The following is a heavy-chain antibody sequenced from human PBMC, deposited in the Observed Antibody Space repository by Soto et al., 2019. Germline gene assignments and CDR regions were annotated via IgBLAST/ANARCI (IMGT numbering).Heavy chain of an antibody. CDR2: ISGSGGST. J-gene: IGHJ4*02. V-gene: IGHV3-23*01. CDR3: AKDLRYYDILTGPYASSGY. Sequence: GGSLRLSCAASGFTFSSYAMSWVRQAPGKGLEWVSAISGSGGSTYYADSVKGRFTISRDNSKNTLYLQMNSLRAEDTAVYYCAKDLRYYDILTGPYASSGYWGQGTLVTVSS. D-gene: IGHD3-9*01. CDR1: GFTFSSYA.